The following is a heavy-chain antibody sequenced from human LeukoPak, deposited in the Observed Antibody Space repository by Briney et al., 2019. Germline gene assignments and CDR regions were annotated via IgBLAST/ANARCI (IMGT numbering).Heavy chain of an antibody. CDR3: ARDKWELLLLDY. Sequence: PGGSLRLSCAVSGFTFSSYSMNWIRQAPGKGLEWVSSISSSGSHIYYPDSVKGRFTISRDNAKNSLYLQMNSLRAEDTAVYYCARDKWELLLLDYWGQGTLVTVSS. V-gene: IGHV3-21*01. D-gene: IGHD2-15*01. CDR2: ISSSGSHI. CDR1: GFTFSSYS. J-gene: IGHJ4*02.